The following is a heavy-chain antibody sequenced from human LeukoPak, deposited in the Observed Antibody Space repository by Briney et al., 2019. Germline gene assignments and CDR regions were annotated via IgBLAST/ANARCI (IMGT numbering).Heavy chain of an antibody. V-gene: IGHV4-61*02. Sequence: SQTLSLTCTVSGGSISSGSHYWSWIRQPAGKGLEWIGRIYTSGSTNYNPSLESRATISVDTSRNQFSLKLSSVTAADTAVYYCARDGRLEGCGGDCYPDYWGQGTLVTVSS. CDR1: GGSISSGSHY. CDR3: ARDGRLEGCGGDCYPDY. D-gene: IGHD2-21*01. J-gene: IGHJ4*02. CDR2: IYTSGST.